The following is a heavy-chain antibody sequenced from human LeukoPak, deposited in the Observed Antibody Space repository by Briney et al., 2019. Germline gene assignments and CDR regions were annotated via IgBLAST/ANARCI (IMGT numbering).Heavy chain of an antibody. Sequence: SETLSLTCTVSGGSISSSSYYWGWIRQPPGKGLEWIGSIYYSGSTYYNPSLKSRVTISVDTSKNQFSLKLSSVTAADTAVYYCARDSSSSGQDYWGQRTPVTVSS. CDR2: IYYSGST. V-gene: IGHV4-39*07. CDR1: GGSISSSSYY. D-gene: IGHD6-6*01. J-gene: IGHJ4*02. CDR3: ARDSSSSGQDY.